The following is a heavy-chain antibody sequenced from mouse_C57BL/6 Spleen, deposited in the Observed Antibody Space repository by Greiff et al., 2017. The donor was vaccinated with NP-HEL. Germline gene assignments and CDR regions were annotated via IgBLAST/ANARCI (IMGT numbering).Heavy chain of an antibody. CDR3: ARNKNYGSSYRYYYAMDY. V-gene: IGHV2-2*01. D-gene: IGHD1-1*01. CDR1: GFSLTSYG. CDR2: IWSGGST. Sequence: QVQLQQSGPGLVQPSQSLSITCTVSGFSLTSYGVHWVRQSPGKGLEWLGVIWSGGSTDYNAAFISRLSISKDNSKSQVFFKMNSLQADDTAIYYCARNKNYGSSYRYYYAMDYWGQGTSVTVSS. J-gene: IGHJ4*01.